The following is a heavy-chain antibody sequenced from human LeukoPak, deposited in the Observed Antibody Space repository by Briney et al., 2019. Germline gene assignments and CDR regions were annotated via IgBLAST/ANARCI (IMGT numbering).Heavy chain of an antibody. Sequence: PSETLSLTCTVSGGSISSYYWSWIRQPPGKGLEWIGYICYSGSTNYNPSLKSRVTISVDTSKNQFSLKLSSVTAADTAVYYCARDRYDYVWGSYPSHGYAFDIWGQGTMVTVSS. CDR3: ARDRYDYVWGSYPSHGYAFDI. D-gene: IGHD3-16*02. CDR2: ICYSGST. V-gene: IGHV4-59*01. J-gene: IGHJ3*02. CDR1: GGSISSYY.